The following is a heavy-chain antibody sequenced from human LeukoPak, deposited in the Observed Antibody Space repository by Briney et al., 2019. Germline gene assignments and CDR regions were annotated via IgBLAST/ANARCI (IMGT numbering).Heavy chain of an antibody. J-gene: IGHJ5*02. CDR2: MNPNSGNT. CDR1: GGTFSSYA. Sequence: ASVKVSCKASGGTFSSYAISWVRQAPGQGLEWMGWMNPNSGNTGYAQKFQGRVTMTRNTSISTAYMELSSLRSEDTAVYYCARGLYYYDSSGYYSERGFDPWGQGTLVTVSS. D-gene: IGHD3-22*01. CDR3: ARGLYYYDSSGYYSERGFDP. V-gene: IGHV1-8*02.